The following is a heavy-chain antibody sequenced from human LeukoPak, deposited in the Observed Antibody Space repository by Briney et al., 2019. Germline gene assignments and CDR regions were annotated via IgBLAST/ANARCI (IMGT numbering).Heavy chain of an antibody. CDR2: IIPILGIA. D-gene: IGHD3-22*01. Sequence: SVKVSCKASGYTFIDYGISWVRQAPGQGLEWMGRIIPILGIANYAQKFQGRVTITADKSTSTAYMELSSLRSEDTAVYYCARIPPYYYDSSGYYDRGYWGQGTLVTVSS. V-gene: IGHV1-69*04. CDR1: GYTFIDYG. CDR3: ARIPPYYYDSSGYYDRGY. J-gene: IGHJ4*02.